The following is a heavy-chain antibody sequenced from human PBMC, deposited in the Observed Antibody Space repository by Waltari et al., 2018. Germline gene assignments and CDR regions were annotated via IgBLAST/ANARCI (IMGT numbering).Heavy chain of an antibody. CDR2: IKQDGSDT. D-gene: IGHD1-26*01. CDR1: GFTFNTFW. V-gene: IGHV3-7*04. Sequence: EVQLVESGGGLVQPGGSLRLSSVASGFTFNTFWMSWVRQAPGKGLEWVTDIKQDGSDTYYADSVNGRFTVSRDNAKNSLYLQMNSLRVEDTAVYYCARDWEGDRPNFDYWGQGTLVTVSS. CDR3: ARDWEGDRPNFDY. J-gene: IGHJ4*02.